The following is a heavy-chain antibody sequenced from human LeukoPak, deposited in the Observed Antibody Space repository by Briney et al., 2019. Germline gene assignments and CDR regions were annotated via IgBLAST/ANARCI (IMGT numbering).Heavy chain of an antibody. CDR3: ARTHYCGGDCYSLRFDY. D-gene: IGHD2-21*02. CDR2: IYPSDSDT. V-gene: IGHV5-51*01. CDR1: GYSFTSYW. J-gene: IGHJ4*02. Sequence: GESLKISCKGSGYSFTSYWIGWVRQMPGKGLEWMGIIYPSDSDTRYGPSFQGQVTISADKSISTAYLQWSSLKASDTAMYYCARTHYCGGDCYSLRFDYWGQGTLVTVSS.